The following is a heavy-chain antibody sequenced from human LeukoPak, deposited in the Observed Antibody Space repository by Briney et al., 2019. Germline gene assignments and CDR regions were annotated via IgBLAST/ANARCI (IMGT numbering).Heavy chain of an antibody. V-gene: IGHV5-51*01. Sequence: GESLKISCKGSGYSFNTYWIGWVRQKPGKGLEWMGIIYPGDSDTRYSPSFQGQVTMSADKPINTAYLQWTSLKASDTAMYYCARRQGCSSTSCPPDSWGQGTLVTVSS. J-gene: IGHJ5*02. D-gene: IGHD2-2*01. CDR3: ARRQGCSSTSCPPDS. CDR2: IYPGDSDT. CDR1: GYSFNTYW.